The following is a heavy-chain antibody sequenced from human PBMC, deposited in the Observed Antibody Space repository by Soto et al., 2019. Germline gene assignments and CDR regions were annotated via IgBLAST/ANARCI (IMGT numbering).Heavy chain of an antibody. D-gene: IGHD4-17*01. CDR2: IWYDGSNK. CDR3: ARPKHYGDALGYYDYDMDV. J-gene: IGHJ6*02. CDR1: GFTFSSYG. V-gene: IGHV3-33*01. Sequence: QVQLVESGGGVVQPGRSLRLSCAASGFTFSSYGMHWVRQAPGKGLEWVAVIWYDGSNKYYADSMKGRFTISRDNSKSTLYLQMNTLRAEDTAVYYCARPKHYGDALGYYDYDMDVWCHGTTVTVSS.